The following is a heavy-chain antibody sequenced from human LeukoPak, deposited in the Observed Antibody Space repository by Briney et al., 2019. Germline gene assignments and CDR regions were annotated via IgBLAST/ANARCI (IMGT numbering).Heavy chain of an antibody. D-gene: IGHD3-22*01. CDR2: MSPYSGNT. V-gene: IGHV1-8*01. J-gene: IGHJ4*02. CDR3: AKGGEYSSGWFVS. CDR1: GYSFTSYD. Sequence: GASVQVSCKASGYSFTSYDINWVRQAPGQGLEWMGWMSPYSGNTDFVKKFQGRLTMTRNTSIDTAFMELSSLTSEDTAVYFCAKGGEYSSGWFVSWGQGTLVTVTS.